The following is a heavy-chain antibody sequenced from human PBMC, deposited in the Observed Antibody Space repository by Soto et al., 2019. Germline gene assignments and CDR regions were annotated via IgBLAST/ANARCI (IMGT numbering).Heavy chain of an antibody. CDR1: GYTFTDYY. V-gene: IGHV1-2*02. CDR2: INPNSGGT. J-gene: IGHJ4*02. CDR3: ARVAYYDFWSGYYYFDY. Sequence: GASVKFSCKASGYTFTDYYMHWVRQAPGQGLEWMGWINPNSGGTNYAQKFQGRVTMTRDTSISTAYMELSRLRSDDTAVYYCARVAYYDFWSGYYYFDYWGQGTLVTVSS. D-gene: IGHD3-3*01.